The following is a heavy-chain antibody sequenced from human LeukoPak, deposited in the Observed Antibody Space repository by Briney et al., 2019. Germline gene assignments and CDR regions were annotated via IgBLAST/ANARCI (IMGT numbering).Heavy chain of an antibody. CDR3: AKQEMATKDFDY. J-gene: IGHJ4*02. D-gene: IGHD5-24*01. CDR1: GFTFSSYG. CDR2: IRYDGSNK. V-gene: IGHV3-30*02. Sequence: GGSLRLSCAASGFTFSSYGMHWVRQAPGKGLEWVAFIRYDGSNKYYADSVKGRFTISRDNSKNTLYLQMNSLRAEDTAVYYCAKQEMATKDFDYWGQGTLVTVSS.